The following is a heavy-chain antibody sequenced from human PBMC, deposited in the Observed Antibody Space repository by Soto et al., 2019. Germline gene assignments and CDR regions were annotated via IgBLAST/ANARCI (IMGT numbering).Heavy chain of an antibody. V-gene: IGHV3-23*01. CDR3: ATVHPISRSFDY. J-gene: IGHJ4*02. Sequence: EVQLLESGGDLVQPGGSLRLSCAASGFTFSISAMSWVRQAPGKGLEWVSTTGGTGRTTYYADSVKGRFTVSRDNSKNTLDLQMSSLRAEDSAVYYCATVHPISRSFDYWGQGTLVTVSS. CDR1: GFTFSISA. D-gene: IGHD3-3*02. CDR2: TGGTGRTT.